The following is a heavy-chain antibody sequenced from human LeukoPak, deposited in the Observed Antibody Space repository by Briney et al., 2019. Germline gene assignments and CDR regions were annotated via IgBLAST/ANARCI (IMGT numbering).Heavy chain of an antibody. V-gene: IGHV4-39*01. CDR3: ARHWGYIVVVPAAMDEGNWFDP. D-gene: IGHD2-2*01. J-gene: IGHJ5*02. Sequence: SETLSLTCTVSGGSITSSSYYWGWIRQPPGKGLEWIGEINHSGSTNYNPSLKSRVTISVDTSKNQFSLKLSSVTAADTAVYYCARHWGYIVVVPAAMDEGNWFDPWGQGTLVTVSS. CDR2: INHSGST. CDR1: GGSITSSSYY.